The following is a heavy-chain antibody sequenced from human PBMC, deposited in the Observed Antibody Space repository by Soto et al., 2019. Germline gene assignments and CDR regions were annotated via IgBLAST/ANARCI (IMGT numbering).Heavy chain of an antibody. CDR1: GFTFSSYG. J-gene: IGHJ5*02. CDR3: AKNPQAELELPSNWFDP. CDR2: ISYDGSNK. D-gene: IGHD1-7*01. Sequence: GGSLRLSCAASGFTFSSYGMHWVRQAPGKGLEWVAVISYDGSNKYYADSVKGRFTISRDNSKNTLYLQMNSLRAEDTAVYYCAKNPQAELELPSNWFDPWGQGTLVTVSS. V-gene: IGHV3-30*18.